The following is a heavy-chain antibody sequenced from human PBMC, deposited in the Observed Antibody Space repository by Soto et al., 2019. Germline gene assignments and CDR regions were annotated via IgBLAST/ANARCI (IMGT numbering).Heavy chain of an antibody. D-gene: IGHD2-21*02. J-gene: IGHJ4*01. V-gene: IGHV3-23*01. CDR3: PNVDYDCGDY. CDR2: ISGSGGST. Sequence: GVTLRLCCAASGFTFSSYTMSWVRQAPGKGLEWVPAISGSGGSTYYADSVKGRFTISRDNSKNTLYLQMNSLRAEDTAVYYSPNVDYDCGDYWGQGPLVTVSS. CDR1: GFTFSSYT.